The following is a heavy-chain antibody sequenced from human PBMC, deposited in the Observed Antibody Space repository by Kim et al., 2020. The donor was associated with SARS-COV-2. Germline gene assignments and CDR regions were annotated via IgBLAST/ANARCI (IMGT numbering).Heavy chain of an antibody. CDR3: ATGGCALRGSSGGSCYSPGYYYYGMDV. J-gene: IGHJ6*02. V-gene: IGHV1-24*01. CDR2: FDPEDGET. CDR1: GYTLTELS. D-gene: IGHD2-15*01. Sequence: ASVKVSCKVSGYTLTELSMHWVRQAPGKGLEWMGGFDPEDGETIYAQKFQGRVTMTEDTSTDTAYMELSSLRSEDTAVYYCATGGCALRGSSGGSCYSPGYYYYGMDVWGQGTTVTVSS.